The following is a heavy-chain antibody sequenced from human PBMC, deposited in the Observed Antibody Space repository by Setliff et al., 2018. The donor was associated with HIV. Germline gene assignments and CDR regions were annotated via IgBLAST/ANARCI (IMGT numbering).Heavy chain of an antibody. Sequence: PSETLSLTCAVYGGSLGGYYWSWIRQPPGKGLEWIGEVNHSGNTNYIPSLKSRVTIALDTCKNQFSLNLSSVTAADTAVYYCARGFGDFSSMIYYYYGMDVWGQGTTVTVSS. CDR1: GGSLGGYY. V-gene: IGHV4-34*01. D-gene: IGHD3-10*01. CDR2: VNHSGNT. CDR3: ARGFGDFSSMIYYYYGMDV. J-gene: IGHJ6*02.